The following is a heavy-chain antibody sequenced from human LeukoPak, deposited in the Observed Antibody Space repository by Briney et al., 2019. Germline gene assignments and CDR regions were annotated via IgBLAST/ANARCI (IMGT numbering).Heavy chain of an antibody. CDR3: ARGPPYYDFWSGLPDFDY. V-gene: IGHV1-8*01. CDR2: VNPNSGNT. D-gene: IGHD3-3*01. CDR1: GYTFTSYD. Sequence: ASVKVSCKASGYTFTSYDINWVRQATGQGLEWMGWVNPNSGNTGYAQKFQGRVTMTRNTSISTAYMELSSLRSEDTAVYYCARGPPYYDFWSGLPDFDYWGQGTLVTVSS. J-gene: IGHJ4*02.